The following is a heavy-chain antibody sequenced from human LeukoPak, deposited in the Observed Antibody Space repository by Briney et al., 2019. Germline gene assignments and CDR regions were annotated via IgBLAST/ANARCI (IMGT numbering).Heavy chain of an antibody. CDR3: ARADDIAATSPFDY. V-gene: IGHV1-18*01. J-gene: IGHJ4*02. Sequence: GASVKVSCKASGYTFTSYGISWVRQAPGQGLEWMGWISAYNGNTNYAQKLQGRVTMTTDTSTSTAYMELRSLRSDDTAVYYCARADDIAATSPFDYWGQGTLVTVSS. D-gene: IGHD6-13*01. CDR1: GYTFTSYG. CDR2: ISAYNGNT.